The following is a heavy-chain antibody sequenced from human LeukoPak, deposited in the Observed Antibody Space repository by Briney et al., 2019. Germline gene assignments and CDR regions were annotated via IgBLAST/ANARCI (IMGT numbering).Heavy chain of an antibody. Sequence: SETLSLTCTVSGGSISSGGYYWSWIRQHPGKGLEWIGYIYYSGSTYYNPSLKSRVTISVDTSKNQFSLKLSSVTAADTAVYYCARGLSSEVAVEFDYWGQGTLVTVSS. J-gene: IGHJ4*02. CDR3: ARGLSSEVAVEFDY. CDR2: IYYSGST. CDR1: GGSISSGGYY. D-gene: IGHD6-19*01. V-gene: IGHV4-31*03.